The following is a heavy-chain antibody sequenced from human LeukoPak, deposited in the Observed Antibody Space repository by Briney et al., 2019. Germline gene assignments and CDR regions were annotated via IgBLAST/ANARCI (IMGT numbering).Heavy chain of an antibody. CDR3: ARAAQSRSTKDYYYMDV. CDR1: GFTFSSYS. V-gene: IGHV3-21*01. Sequence: PGGTLRLSCAASGFTFSSYSMNWVRQAPGKGLEWVSSISRSSSYIYYADTLQGRFNTTKDNAKISLYLQLNSLRAEDTAVYYCARAAQSRSTKDYYYMDVWGKGTTVTVSS. CDR2: ISRSSSYI. D-gene: IGHD6-6*01. J-gene: IGHJ6*03.